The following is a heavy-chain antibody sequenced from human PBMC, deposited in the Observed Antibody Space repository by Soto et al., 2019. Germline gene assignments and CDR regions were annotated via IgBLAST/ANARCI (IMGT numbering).Heavy chain of an antibody. CDR1: GFAFNTYG. CDR3: AKDRGCSSATCYQAD. Sequence: GGSLRLSCVASGFAFNTYGMSWVRQAPGQGLEWVSATNAGGRSASYADAVKGRFIISRDNSKNTLYLQMNSLRAEDTAVYYCAKDRGCSSATCYQADWGQGTLVTVS. D-gene: IGHD2-2*01. CDR2: TNAGGRSA. V-gene: IGHV3-23*01. J-gene: IGHJ4*02.